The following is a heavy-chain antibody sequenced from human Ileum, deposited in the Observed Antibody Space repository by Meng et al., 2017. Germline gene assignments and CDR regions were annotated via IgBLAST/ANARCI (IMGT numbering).Heavy chain of an antibody. CDR2: INHSGST. CDR3: ARQGYYDFWSGYRRTPSNWFDP. V-gene: IGHV4-34*01. CDR1: GGSFSGYY. J-gene: IGHJ5*02. D-gene: IGHD3-3*01. Sequence: QGRLKEWGEGLLEPSETVSLTCAVYGGSFSGYYWSWIRQPPGKGLEWIGKINHSGSTNYNPSLKSRVTISVDTSKNQFSLKLSSVTAADTAVYYCARQGYYDFWSGYRRTPSNWFDPWGQGTLVTVSS.